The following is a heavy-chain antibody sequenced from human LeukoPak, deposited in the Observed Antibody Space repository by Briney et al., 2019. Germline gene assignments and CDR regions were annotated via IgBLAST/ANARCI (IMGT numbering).Heavy chain of an antibody. CDR2: ICYTGST. CDR3: ARHKSFYYYSPIDS. CDR1: GGSVSSSRYY. D-gene: IGHD3-22*01. V-gene: IGHV4-39*01. J-gene: IGHJ4*02. Sequence: SETLSLTCPVSGGSVSSSRYYWGWIRQPPGKVLGWIGSICYTGSTFYKPSLKSRVTIYVAASKNHISLKLSSVAAAGTAVYVCARHKSFYYYSPIDSWGQGTLVTVSS.